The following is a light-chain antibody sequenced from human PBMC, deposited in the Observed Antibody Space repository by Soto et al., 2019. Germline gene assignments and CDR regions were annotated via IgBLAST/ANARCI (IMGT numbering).Light chain of an antibody. CDR3: QSYDNSLSVVV. Sequence: SVLTQPPSVSVAPGQKVTISCSGSSSNIVAGYGAHWYQQLPVTAPKLLVYGDNNRPSGVPDRFSVSNSGTSASLVIPGLQTEDEAAYDGQSYDNSLSVVVSGGGSNVTVL. J-gene: IGLJ2*01. V-gene: IGLV1-40*01. CDR1: SSNIVAGYG. CDR2: GDN.